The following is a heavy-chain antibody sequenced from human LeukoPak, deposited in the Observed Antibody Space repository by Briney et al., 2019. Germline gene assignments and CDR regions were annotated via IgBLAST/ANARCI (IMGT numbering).Heavy chain of an antibody. D-gene: IGHD3-9*01. Sequence: PSETLSLTCTVSGGSISSSSYYWGWIRQPPGKGLEWIGSIYYSGSTYYNPSLKSRVTISVDTSKNQFSLKLSSVTAADTAVYYCARDPRLEVLRYFDWNSIGGAFDIWGQGTMVTVSS. CDR1: GGSISSSSYY. CDR3: ARDPRLEVLRYFDWNSIGGAFDI. J-gene: IGHJ3*02. CDR2: IYYSGST. V-gene: IGHV4-39*07.